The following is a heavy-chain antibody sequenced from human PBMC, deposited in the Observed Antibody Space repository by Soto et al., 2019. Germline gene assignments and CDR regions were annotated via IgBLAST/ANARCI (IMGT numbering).Heavy chain of an antibody. Sequence: QEQLVQSGAEVKKPGSSVKVSCKASGGLFSSYPISWVRQVPGQGLEWMGGIIPVFQTAYYTQRFQGRVTITADESKNTSYLELSSLRSEDTAIYYGARGGSGYTWFNEFWGQGTLVTVSS. CDR3: ARGGSGYTWFNEF. J-gene: IGHJ4*02. V-gene: IGHV1-69*01. CDR1: GGLFSSYP. D-gene: IGHD3-22*01. CDR2: IIPVFQTA.